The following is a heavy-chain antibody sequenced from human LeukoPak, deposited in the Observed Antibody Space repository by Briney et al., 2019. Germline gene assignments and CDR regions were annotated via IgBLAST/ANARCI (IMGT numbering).Heavy chain of an antibody. J-gene: IGHJ4*02. CDR1: GVSISSSSYY. CDR2: IYYSGST. CDR3: ARDWADNSDYPGNY. Sequence: SETLSLTCTVSGVSISSSSYYWGWIRQPPGKGLEWIGSIYYSGSTYYNPSLKSRVTISVDTSKNQFSLKLSSVTAADTAVYYCARDWADNSDYPGNYWGQGTLVTVSS. V-gene: IGHV4-39*02. D-gene: IGHD3-22*01.